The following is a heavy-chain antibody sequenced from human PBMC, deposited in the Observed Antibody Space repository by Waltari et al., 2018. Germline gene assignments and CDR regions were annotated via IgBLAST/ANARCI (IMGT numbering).Heavy chain of an antibody. V-gene: IGHV4-34*01. CDR3: ARMGIAAADITQTFDY. CDR1: GGSFSGYY. CDR2: INHTGRT. J-gene: IGHJ4*02. D-gene: IGHD6-13*01. Sequence: QVQLQQWGAGLLKPSETLSLTCAVYGGSFSGYYWSWIRQPPGKGLEWIGEINHTGRTNDNPSLKSRVTISVDTSKNQFSLKLSSVTAADTAVYYCARMGIAAADITQTFDYWGQGTLVTVSS.